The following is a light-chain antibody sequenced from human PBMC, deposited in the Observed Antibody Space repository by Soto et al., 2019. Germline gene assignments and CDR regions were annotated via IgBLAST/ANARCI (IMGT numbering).Light chain of an antibody. CDR1: SDDVGGYDY. CDR2: EVS. Sequence: QSALTQPASVSGSPGQSITISCTGTSDDVGGYDYVSWYQQHPGKAPKLMIYEVSNRPSGVPDRFSGSSSVTTASLTISGLQADDEADYYCCLYVGATTYVFGTGTKLTVL. V-gene: IGLV2-14*01. J-gene: IGLJ1*01. CDR3: CLYVGATTYV.